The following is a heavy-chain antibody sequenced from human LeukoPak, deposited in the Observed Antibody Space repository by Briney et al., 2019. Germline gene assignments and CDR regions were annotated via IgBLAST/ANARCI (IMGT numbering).Heavy chain of an antibody. D-gene: IGHD3-3*01. CDR2: FIPMFGTA. V-gene: IGHV1-69*13. Sequence: GASVKVSCKASGDTFSNYAISWLRQAPGQGPEWMGGFIPMFGTANYAQRFQGRVTLTADESTSTAYMELSSLRSEDTAVYYCARDRNRRDFWSGYYGEYFDYWGQGTLVTVSS. CDR1: GDTFSNYA. CDR3: ARDRNRRDFWSGYYGEYFDY. J-gene: IGHJ4*02.